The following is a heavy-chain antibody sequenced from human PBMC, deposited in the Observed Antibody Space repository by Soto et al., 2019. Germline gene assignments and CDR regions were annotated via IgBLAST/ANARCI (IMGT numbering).Heavy chain of an antibody. CDR1: GYSFTSYW. D-gene: IGHD4-17*01. Sequence: PGESLKISCKGSGYSFTSYWISWVRQMPGKGLEWMGRIDPSDSYTNYSPSFQGHVTTSADKSISTAYLQWSSLKASDTAMYYCARLPHYGGPDSYYYYYGMDVWGQGTTVTVS. J-gene: IGHJ6*02. CDR2: IDPSDSYT. CDR3: ARLPHYGGPDSYYYYYGMDV. V-gene: IGHV5-10-1*01.